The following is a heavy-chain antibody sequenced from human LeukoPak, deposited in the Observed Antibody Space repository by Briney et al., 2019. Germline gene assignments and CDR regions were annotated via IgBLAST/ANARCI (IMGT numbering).Heavy chain of an antibody. Sequence: SETLSLTCTVSGGSISSSSYYWGWIRQPPGKGLEWIGSIYYSGSTYYNPSLKSRVTISVDTSKNQFSLKLSSVIAADTAVYYCVRVRAAAGARSITGTTRWFDPWGQGTLVTVSS. V-gene: IGHV4-39*07. CDR3: VRVRAAAGARSITGTTRWFDP. D-gene: IGHD1-7*01. CDR1: GGSISSSSYY. CDR2: IYYSGST. J-gene: IGHJ5*02.